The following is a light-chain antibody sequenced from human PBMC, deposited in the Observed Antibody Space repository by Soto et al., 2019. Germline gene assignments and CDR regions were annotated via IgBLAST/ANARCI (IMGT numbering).Light chain of an antibody. Sequence: EIVLTQSPGTLSLSPGERATLSCRASQSVRSSYLAWYQQKLGQAPRLLIYGVSNRATGIPDRFSGSGSGTDFTLTISRLESEDFALYYCQQYGTSPRTFGKGTKVEIK. CDR3: QQYGTSPRT. J-gene: IGKJ1*01. V-gene: IGKV3-20*01. CDR1: QSVRSSY. CDR2: GVS.